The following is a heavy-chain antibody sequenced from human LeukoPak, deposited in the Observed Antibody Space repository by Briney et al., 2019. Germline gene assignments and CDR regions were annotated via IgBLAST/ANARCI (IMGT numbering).Heavy chain of an antibody. CDR2: IYSGGNT. V-gene: IGHV3-53*01. Sequence: PGGSLRLSCAASGFTVSINYMSWVRQAPGKGLEWVSVIYSGGNTCYADSVKGRFTISRDNAKNTVYLQMNSLRAEDTAVYYCARGETSSYDYWGQGTLVTVSS. CDR1: GFTVSINY. J-gene: IGHJ4*02. CDR3: ARGETSSYDY. D-gene: IGHD2-2*01.